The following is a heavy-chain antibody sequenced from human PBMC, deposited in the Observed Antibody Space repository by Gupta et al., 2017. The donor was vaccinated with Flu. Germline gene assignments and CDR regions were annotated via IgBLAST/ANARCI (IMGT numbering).Heavy chain of an antibody. Sequence: QVQVVESGGGVSQPGRSLSLSCAASDFVFRTYGRHWVRQAPGKGLEWVAVTSYDGSSKNYADSVKGRFTISRDNSKNTLYLQMNSLRTEETAVYHCAKDWKWNYNNYGMNVWGQGTTVIVSS. V-gene: IGHV3-30*18. CDR2: TSYDGSSK. CDR3: AKDWKWNYNNYGMNV. CDR1: DFVFRTYG. D-gene: IGHD5-24*01. J-gene: IGHJ6*02.